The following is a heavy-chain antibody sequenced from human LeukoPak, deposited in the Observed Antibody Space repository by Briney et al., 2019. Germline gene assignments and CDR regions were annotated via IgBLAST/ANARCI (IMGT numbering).Heavy chain of an antibody. CDR2: IYYSGST. V-gene: IGHV4-59*01. Sequence: SETLSLTCTVSGGTISDYYWSWIRQPPGKGLEGVGYIYYSGSTNYKPSLKSRGTISLDKCKKQYSLKVSNVTAADTGVDYGWGDVHPLLHGFDMWGQETVVPVS. CDR3: WGDVHPLLHGFDM. J-gene: IGHJ3*02. CDR1: GGTISDYY.